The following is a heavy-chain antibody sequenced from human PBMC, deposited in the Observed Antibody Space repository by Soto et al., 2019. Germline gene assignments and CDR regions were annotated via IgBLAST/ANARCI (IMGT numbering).Heavy chain of an antibody. CDR3: ARAYSSSWYVGAFDI. V-gene: IGHV3-21*01. J-gene: IGHJ3*02. Sequence: GASLRLSCAASGFTFSSYSMNWVRQAPGKGLEWVSSISSSSSYIYYADSVKGRFTISRDNAKNSLYLQMNSLRAEDTAVYYCARAYSSSWYVGAFDIWGQGTMVTVSS. D-gene: IGHD6-13*01. CDR2: ISSSSSYI. CDR1: GFTFSSYS.